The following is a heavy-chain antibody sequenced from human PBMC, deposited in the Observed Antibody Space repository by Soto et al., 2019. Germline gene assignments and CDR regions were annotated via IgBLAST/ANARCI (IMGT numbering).Heavy chain of an antibody. Sequence: SETLSLTCTVSGGSISSGDYYWSWIRQPPGKGLEWIGYIYYSGSTYYNPSLKSRVTISVDTSKNQFSLKLSSVTAADTAVYYCARVDVGLVLVDPWGQGTLVTVS. CDR3: ARVDVGLVLVDP. D-gene: IGHD2-8*01. V-gene: IGHV4-30-4*01. CDR2: IYYSGST. CDR1: GGSISSGDYY. J-gene: IGHJ5*02.